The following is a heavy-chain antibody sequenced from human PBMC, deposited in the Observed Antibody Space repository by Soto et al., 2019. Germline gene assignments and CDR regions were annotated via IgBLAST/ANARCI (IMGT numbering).Heavy chain of an antibody. CDR2: ISGGGSYI. CDR3: ARDSDCHSTSCLFTPHV. Sequence: GGSLRLSCSASGFTFSDENMSWVRQVPGKGLEWVSGISGGGSYIFYADSVQGRFSISRDNPKNSLFLEMNSLRVEDTAVYYCARDSDCHSTSCLFTPHVCGQVTTVTVSS. V-gene: IGHV3-21*06. D-gene: IGHD1-1*01. J-gene: IGHJ6*02. CDR1: GFTFSDEN.